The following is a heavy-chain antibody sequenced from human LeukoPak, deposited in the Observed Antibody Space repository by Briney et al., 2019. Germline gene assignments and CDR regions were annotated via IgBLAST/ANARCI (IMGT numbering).Heavy chain of an antibody. J-gene: IGHJ4*02. Sequence: SETLSLTCTVSGGSISSYYRSWIRQPPGKGLEWIGYIYYSGSTNYNPSLKSRVTISVDTSKNQFSLKLSSVTAADTAVYYCARHIRTYYYDSSGTFDYWGQGTLVTVSS. D-gene: IGHD3-22*01. CDR1: GGSISSYY. CDR3: ARHIRTYYYDSSGTFDY. V-gene: IGHV4-59*08. CDR2: IYYSGST.